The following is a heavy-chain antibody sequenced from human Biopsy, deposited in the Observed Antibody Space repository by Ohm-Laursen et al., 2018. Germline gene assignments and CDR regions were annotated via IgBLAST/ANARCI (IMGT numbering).Heavy chain of an antibody. CDR2: IVVGSGYA. CDR1: GSTFSNSV. CDR3: AAEVGVTVDVGF. V-gene: IGHV1-58*01. Sequence: GASVKVSCKASGSTFSNSVVQWVRQARGQRLEWIGWIVVGSGYAVYAQNFQERVTITRDLSTSTANMELSSLRSDDTAVYYCAAEVGVTVDVGFWGQGTLVTVSS. J-gene: IGHJ4*02. D-gene: IGHD1-26*01.